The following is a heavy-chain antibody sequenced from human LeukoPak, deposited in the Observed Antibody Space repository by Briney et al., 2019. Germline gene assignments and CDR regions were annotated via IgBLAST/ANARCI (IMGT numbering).Heavy chain of an antibody. V-gene: IGHV4-39*01. D-gene: IGHD3-9*01. CDR3: ARHADPYYDILTGYYPSYYFDY. CDR1: GGSISSSSYY. J-gene: IGHJ4*02. CDR2: NSGST. Sequence: SETLSLTCTVSGGSISSSSYYWGWIRQPPGKGLEWIGSNSGSTYYNPSLKSRVTISVDTSKNQFSLKLSSVTAADTAVYYCARHADPYYDILTGYYPSYYFDYWGQGTLVTVSS.